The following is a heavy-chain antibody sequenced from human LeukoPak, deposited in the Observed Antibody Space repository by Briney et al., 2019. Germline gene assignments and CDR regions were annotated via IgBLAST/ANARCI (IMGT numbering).Heavy chain of an antibody. Sequence: GGSLRLSCAASGFTFSSYSMNWVRQAPGKGLEWVSSISSSSSYIYYADSVKGRFTISRDNAKNSLYLQMNSLRAEDTAVYYCARGIRLMVRGVHDYMDVWGKGTTVTISS. V-gene: IGHV3-21*01. CDR3: ARGIRLMVRGVHDYMDV. CDR2: ISSSSSYI. J-gene: IGHJ6*03. CDR1: GFTFSSYS. D-gene: IGHD3-10*01.